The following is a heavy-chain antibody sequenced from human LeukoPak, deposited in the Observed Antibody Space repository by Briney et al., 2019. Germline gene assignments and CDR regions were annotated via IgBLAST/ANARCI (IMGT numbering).Heavy chain of an antibody. CDR3: ARQGSEEWMSPYDLDY. Sequence: SETLSHTFTVSGGSICGYFWSWIRQSPGKGLEWIGYIYYSGSTNYNPSLKSRVTISVDTSKNQFSLKLRSVTAADTAVYYCARQGSEEWMSPYDLDYWGQGITVTVSS. CDR1: GGSICGYF. J-gene: IGHJ4*02. D-gene: IGHD3-10*01. V-gene: IGHV4-59*08. CDR2: IYYSGST.